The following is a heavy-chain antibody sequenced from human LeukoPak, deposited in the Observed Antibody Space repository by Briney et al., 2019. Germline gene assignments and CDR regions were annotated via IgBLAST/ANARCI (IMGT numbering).Heavy chain of an antibody. CDR3: TTDEDWNYARKDV. Sequence: NPGGSLRLSCAASGFTFNYAWMSWVRQVPGKGPEWVGQTVSEIDGGTTDYAAPVKGRFTISRDDSKSTLYLQMNSLKIEDTAVYYCTTDEDWNYARKDVWGQGATVIVSS. D-gene: IGHD1-7*01. CDR1: GFTFNYAW. J-gene: IGHJ6*02. CDR2: TVSEIDGGTT. V-gene: IGHV3-15*04.